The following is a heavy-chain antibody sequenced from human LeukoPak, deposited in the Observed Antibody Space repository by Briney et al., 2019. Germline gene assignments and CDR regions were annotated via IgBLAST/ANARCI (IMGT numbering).Heavy chain of an antibody. D-gene: IGHD1-26*01. CDR3: ARDRVGATDYFDY. V-gene: IGHV3-30-3*01. Sequence: GGSLRLSCTISAFMFSKYDMNWVRQTPGKGLEWVAVISYDGSNKYYADSVKGRFTISRDNSKNTLYLQMNSLRAEDTAVYYCARDRVGATDYFDYWGQGTLVTVSS. CDR1: AFMFSKYD. CDR2: ISYDGSNK. J-gene: IGHJ4*02.